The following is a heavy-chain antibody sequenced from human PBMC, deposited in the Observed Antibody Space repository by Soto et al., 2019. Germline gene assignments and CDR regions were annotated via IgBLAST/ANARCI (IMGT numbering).Heavy chain of an antibody. CDR3: QRDKYYDLWSGLNMIKDYYYYMDV. Sequence: SVKVSCKASGGTFSSYTISWVRQAPGQGLEWMGRIIPILGIANYAQKFQGRVTITADKSTSTAYMELSSLRSEDAAVYYCQRDKYYDLWSGLNMIKDYYYYMDVCGKRTTVPVSS. CDR1: GGTFSSYT. J-gene: IGHJ6*03. V-gene: IGHV1-69*04. CDR2: IIPILGIA. D-gene: IGHD3-3*01.